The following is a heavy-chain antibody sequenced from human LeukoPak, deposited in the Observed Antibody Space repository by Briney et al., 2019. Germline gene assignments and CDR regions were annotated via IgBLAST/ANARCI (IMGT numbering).Heavy chain of an antibody. CDR1: GGSFSGYY. D-gene: IGHD6-13*01. CDR3: ARHEAAGRYNWFDP. CDR2: INHSGST. V-gene: IGHV4-34*01. J-gene: IGHJ5*02. Sequence: SETLPLTCAVYGGSFSGYYWSWIRQPPGKGLEWIGEINHSGSTNYNPSLKSRVTISVDTSKNQFSLKLSSVTAADTAVYYCARHEAAGRYNWFDPWGQGTLVTVSS.